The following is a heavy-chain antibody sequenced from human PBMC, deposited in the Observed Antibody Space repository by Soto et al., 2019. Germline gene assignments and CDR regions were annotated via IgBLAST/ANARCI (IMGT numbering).Heavy chain of an antibody. J-gene: IGHJ6*02. CDR1: GFTFSSYA. CDR2: ISYDGSNK. Sequence: QVQLVESGGGVVQPGRSLRLSCAASGFTFSSYAMHWVRQAPGKGLEWVAVISYDGSNKYYADSVKGRFTISRDNSKNTLDLQMNSLRAEDTAVYYCAREDGYYYYGMDVWGQGNKVTGSS. V-gene: IGHV3-30-3*01. CDR3: AREDGYYYYGMDV.